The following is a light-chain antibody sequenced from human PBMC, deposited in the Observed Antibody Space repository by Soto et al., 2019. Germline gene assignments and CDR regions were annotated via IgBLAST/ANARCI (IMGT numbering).Light chain of an antibody. CDR2: GAS. V-gene: IGKV3-20*01. Sequence: EIVLTQSPGTLSLSPGERATLSCRASQSVSSSYLAWYQQKPGQAPRLLIYGASSRATGIPDRFSGSGYGTDLTLPTSRLEPEELAVYYCKKYGSPLWWTLGQGPKVDIK. CDR1: QSVSSSY. CDR3: KKYGSPLWWT. J-gene: IGKJ1*01.